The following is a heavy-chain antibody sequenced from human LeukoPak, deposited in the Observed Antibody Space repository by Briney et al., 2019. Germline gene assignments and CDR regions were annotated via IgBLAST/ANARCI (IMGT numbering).Heavy chain of an antibody. CDR1: GFTFSNAW. V-gene: IGHV3-15*01. CDR2: IKSKTDGGTT. D-gene: IGHD1-20*01. CDR3: TTDRVTGTTWALYYYYYGMDV. J-gene: IGHJ6*02. Sequence: GGSLRLSCAASGFTFSNAWMSWVRQAPGKGLEWVGRIKSKTDGGTTDYAAPVKGRFTISRDDSKNTLYLQMNSLKTEDTAVYYCTTDRVTGTTWALYYYYYGMDVWGQGTTVTVSS.